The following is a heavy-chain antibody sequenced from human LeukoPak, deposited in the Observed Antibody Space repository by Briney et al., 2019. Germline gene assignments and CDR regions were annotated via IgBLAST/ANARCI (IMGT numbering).Heavy chain of an antibody. CDR2: IYYSGGT. V-gene: IGHV4-39*01. CDR1: GGSISSNGYY. Sequence: PSETLSLTCTVSGGSISSNGYYWAWFRQPPGKGLEWIGSIYYSGGTYYNPSLKSRVTISVDTSKNQFSLKLSSVTAADTAVYYCARHDRRSTMVRGVPAQSPKKNWFDPWGQGTLVTVSS. D-gene: IGHD3-10*01. J-gene: IGHJ5*02. CDR3: ARHDRRSTMVRGVPAQSPKKNWFDP.